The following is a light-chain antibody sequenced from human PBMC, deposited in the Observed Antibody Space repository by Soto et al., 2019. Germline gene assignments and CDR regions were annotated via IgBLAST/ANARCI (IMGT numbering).Light chain of an antibody. CDR2: DAS. V-gene: IGKV1D-13*01. J-gene: IGKJ5*01. CDR1: QGVSSS. CDR3: QQFNNYPLT. Sequence: AIPLTQSPSSLSASVGDRVTITCRASQGVSSSLAWYQQKPGTAPKLLIYDASDLETGVPSRFSGSGSGTYFTLTISSLQHEDFATYYCQQFNNYPLTFGQGTRLEIK.